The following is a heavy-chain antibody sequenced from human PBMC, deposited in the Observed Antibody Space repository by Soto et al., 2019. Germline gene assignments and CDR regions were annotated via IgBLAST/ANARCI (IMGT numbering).Heavy chain of an antibody. V-gene: IGHV1-3*01. D-gene: IGHD7-27*01. Sequence: GASVKVSCKASGYTFTSYAMHWVRQAPGQRLEWMGWINAGNGNTKYLQKFQGRVTITRDTSASTAYMELSSLRSEDTAVYYCARGCWGSPCSYWYFDLWGRGTLVTVSS. J-gene: IGHJ2*01. CDR3: ARGCWGSPCSYWYFDL. CDR1: GYTFTSYA. CDR2: INAGNGNT.